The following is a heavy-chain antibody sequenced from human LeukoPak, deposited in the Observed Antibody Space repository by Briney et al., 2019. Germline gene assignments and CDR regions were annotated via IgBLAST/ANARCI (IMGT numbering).Heavy chain of an antibody. Sequence: GGSLRLSCAASGLTFSSYAMHWVRQAPGKGLEWVAVISYDGSTKYYTDSVKGRFTISRDNSKNTLYLQMNSLRAEDTAVYYCAKETVVVPAAIGDYWGQGTLVTVSS. CDR2: ISYDGSTK. CDR3: AKETVVVPAAIGDY. D-gene: IGHD2-2*01. V-gene: IGHV3-30*07. CDR1: GLTFSSYA. J-gene: IGHJ4*02.